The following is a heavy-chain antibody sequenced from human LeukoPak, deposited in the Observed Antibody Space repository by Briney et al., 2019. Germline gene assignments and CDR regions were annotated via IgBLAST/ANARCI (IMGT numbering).Heavy chain of an antibody. D-gene: IGHD2-2*03. V-gene: IGHV3-33*01. CDR1: GFNFSTYG. CDR3: ATYLGYCTSSNCPYFYMDV. CDR2: VWYDESLK. Sequence: GGSLRLSCAASGFNFSTYGMHWVRQAPGKGLEWVAVVWYDESLKYYADSVKGRFTISRDNSKNTLFLQLNSLRAEDTAVYYCATYLGYCTSSNCPYFYMDVWGTGTTVIVSS. J-gene: IGHJ6*03.